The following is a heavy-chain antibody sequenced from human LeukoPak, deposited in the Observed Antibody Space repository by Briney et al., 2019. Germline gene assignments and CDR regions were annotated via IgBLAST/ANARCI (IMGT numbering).Heavy chain of an antibody. V-gene: IGHV1-18*01. CDR2: ITGYNANT. Sequence: ASVKVSCETSGYSFTTFGISWVRQAPGQGLEWMGWITGYNANTNYAQKFQGRVTMTTDTSTSTAYMELRSLRSDDTAVYYCARVDGYPDPFDIWGQGTMVTVSS. CDR1: GYSFTTFG. CDR3: ARVDGYPDPFDI. J-gene: IGHJ3*02. D-gene: IGHD5-24*01.